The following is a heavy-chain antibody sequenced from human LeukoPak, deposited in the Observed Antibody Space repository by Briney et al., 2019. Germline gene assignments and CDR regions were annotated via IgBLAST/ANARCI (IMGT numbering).Heavy chain of an antibody. J-gene: IGHJ4*02. CDR3: ARDGRLGGVAIKGFDY. Sequence: PGGSLRLSCAASGFTFSSYAMHWVRQAPGKGLEWVAVISYDGSNKYYADSVKGRFTISRDNSKNTLYLQMNSLRAEDTAVYYCARDGRLGGVAIKGFDYWGQGTLVTVSS. D-gene: IGHD3-3*01. CDR1: GFTFSSYA. V-gene: IGHV3-30*04. CDR2: ISYDGSNK.